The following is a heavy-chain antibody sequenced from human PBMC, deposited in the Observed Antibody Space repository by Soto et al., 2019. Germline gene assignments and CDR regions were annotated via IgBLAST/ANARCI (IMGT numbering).Heavy chain of an antibody. CDR3: ARSGYSYPRLGDYFDY. J-gene: IGHJ4*01. CDR2: IWYDGSNK. CDR1: GFTFSSYG. D-gene: IGHD5-18*01. Sequence: GGSLRLSCAPSGFTFSSYGMHWVRQAPGKGLEWVAVIWYDGSNKYYADSVKGRFTISRDNSKNTLYLPMNSLRAEDTAVSYSARSGYSYPRLGDYFDYWGPGTLVTAFS. V-gene: IGHV3-33*01.